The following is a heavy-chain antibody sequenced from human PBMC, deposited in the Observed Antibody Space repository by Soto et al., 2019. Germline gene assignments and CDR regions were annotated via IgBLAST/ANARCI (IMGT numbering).Heavy chain of an antibody. V-gene: IGHV3-23*01. D-gene: IGHD3-3*01. Sequence: GGSLRLSCAASGFTFSSYAMIWVRQAPVNGLEFVSAISGIFGSTYYADSVKGRFTISRYNSKNTLYLQMNSLRAEGTAVYYFXKDSSYYDLWSGPMGGCWGQGTMVTVSS. CDR1: GFTFSSYA. CDR3: XKDSSYYDLWSGPMGGC. CDR2: ISGIFGST. J-gene: IGHJ4*02.